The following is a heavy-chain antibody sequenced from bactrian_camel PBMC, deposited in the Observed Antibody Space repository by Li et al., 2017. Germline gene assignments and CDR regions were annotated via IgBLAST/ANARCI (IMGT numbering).Heavy chain of an antibody. V-gene: IGHV3S54*01. D-gene: IGHD5*01. CDR3: TSTGDFCD. J-gene: IGHJ6*01. CDR1: GYTDSLNC. Sequence: HVQLVESGGGSVQAGGSLKLSCVVDGYTDSLNCLSWFRQAPGKEREGVAALFTGNADTYYSDSVKGRFTISRDNAKNTLYLEMNNLKSEDTALYYCTSTGDFCDWGQGTQVTVS. CDR2: LFTGNADT.